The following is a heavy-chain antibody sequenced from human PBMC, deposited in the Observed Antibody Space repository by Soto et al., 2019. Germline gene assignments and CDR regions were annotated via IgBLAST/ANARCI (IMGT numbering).Heavy chain of an antibody. CDR1: GGSVSSGSYY. D-gene: IGHD5-12*01. J-gene: IGHJ6*02. CDR2: IYYSGST. CDR3: ARLGGGYRPSYGVDV. V-gene: IGHV4-61*01. Sequence: SETLSLTCTVSGGSVSSGSYYWSWIRQPPGKGLEWIGYIYYSGSTNYNPSLKSRVTISVDSSKDQFSLKLNSVTAADTAVYYCARLGGGYRPSYGVDVWGQGTTVTVSS.